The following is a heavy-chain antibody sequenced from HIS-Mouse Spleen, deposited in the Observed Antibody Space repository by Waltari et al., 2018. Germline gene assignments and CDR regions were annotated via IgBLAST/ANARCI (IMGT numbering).Heavy chain of an antibody. J-gene: IGHJ4*02. CDR3: AKVWPELKTVDTPMAFDY. Sequence: EVQLLESGGCLVQPGGSLRLSCAASGFTFSSYAMSGVRQAPGKGLEWVSAISGSGGSTYYADSVKGRFTISRDNSKNTLYLQMNSLRAEDTAVYYCAKVWPELKTVDTPMAFDYWGQGTLVTVSS. CDR1: GFTFSSYA. CDR2: ISGSGGST. V-gene: IGHV3-23*01. D-gene: IGHD5-18*01.